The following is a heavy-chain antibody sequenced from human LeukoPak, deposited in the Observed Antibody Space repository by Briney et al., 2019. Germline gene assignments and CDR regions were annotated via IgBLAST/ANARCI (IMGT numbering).Heavy chain of an antibody. CDR3: ARGTLGNYGDYDFDY. V-gene: IGHV3-21*01. D-gene: IGHD4-17*01. Sequence: PGGSLRLSCAASGCTFSSYSMNWVLQAPGKGLEWVSSISSSSSYIYYADSVKGRFTISRDNANNSLYLQMNSLRAEDTAVYYCARGTLGNYGDYDFDYWGQGTLVTVSS. J-gene: IGHJ4*02. CDR2: ISSSSSYI. CDR1: GCTFSSYS.